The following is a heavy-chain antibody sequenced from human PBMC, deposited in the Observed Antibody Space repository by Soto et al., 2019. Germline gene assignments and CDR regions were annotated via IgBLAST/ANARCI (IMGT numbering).Heavy chain of an antibody. V-gene: IGHV3-9*01. CDR2: ISWTGDNI. D-gene: IGHD3-3*01. CDR3: AKDRPGGGIFGARGDY. J-gene: IGHJ4*02. CDR1: GFTFDEYA. Sequence: EVQLLESGGGLVQPGRSLRLSCAASGFTFDEYAMHWVRQVPGKGLEWVSSISWTGDNIGYADSVKGRFSLSRDNARGSLYLQMNSLRAEDTAFYFWAKDRPGGGIFGARGDYWGQGTLVTVSS.